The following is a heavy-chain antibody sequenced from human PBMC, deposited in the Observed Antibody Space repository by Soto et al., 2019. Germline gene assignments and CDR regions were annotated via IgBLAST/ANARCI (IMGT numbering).Heavy chain of an antibody. Sequence: GGSLRLSCAASGFTFSNAWMSWVRQAPGKGLEWVGRIKSKTDGGTTDYAAPVKGRFTISRDDSKNTLYLQMNSLKTEDTAVYYCTTSDILTSYSSFDYWGQGTLVTVSS. CDR1: GFTFSNAW. J-gene: IGHJ4*02. CDR3: TTSDILTSYSSFDY. V-gene: IGHV3-15*01. D-gene: IGHD3-9*01. CDR2: IKSKTDGGTT.